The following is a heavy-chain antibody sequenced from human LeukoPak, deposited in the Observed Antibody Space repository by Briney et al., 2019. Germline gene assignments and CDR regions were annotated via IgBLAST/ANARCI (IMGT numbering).Heavy chain of an antibody. CDR2: INPNSGGA. CDR1: GYTFTRYY. D-gene: IGHD1-26*01. Sequence: ASLKVSCKASGYTFTRYYMHCVRQAPGQGLEWRGWINPNSGGANYAQKFQGRVTMTRDTSSSTAYMERSRLRSDDTAVYYCARARFMGAMFPSRNTWFAPWGQGTLVTVSS. J-gene: IGHJ5*02. V-gene: IGHV1-2*02. CDR3: ARARFMGAMFPSRNTWFAP.